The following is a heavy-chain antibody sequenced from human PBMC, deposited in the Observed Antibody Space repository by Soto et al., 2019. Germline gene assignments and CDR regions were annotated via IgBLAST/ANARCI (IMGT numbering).Heavy chain of an antibody. D-gene: IGHD6-19*01. V-gene: IGHV4-59*08. CDR1: GRSFSSYY. Sequence: SETLSLTCTVSGRSFSSYYLSWIRPPPGKGLEWIGYIYYSGSTNYNPSLKSRVTISVDTSKNQFSLKLSSVTAEATAVYYCARTGSGWDSGWFAPWGQGTLVTVSS. J-gene: IGHJ5*02. CDR3: ARTGSGWDSGWFAP. CDR2: IYYSGST.